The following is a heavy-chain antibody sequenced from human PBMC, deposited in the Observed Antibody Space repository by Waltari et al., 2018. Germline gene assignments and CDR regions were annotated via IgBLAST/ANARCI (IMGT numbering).Heavy chain of an antibody. V-gene: IGHV4-59*11. J-gene: IGHJ6*03. CDR1: GGSISSHY. D-gene: IGHD3-9*01. CDR2: IYYSGST. Sequence: QVQLQESGPGLVKPSETLSLTCTVSGGSISSHYWSWIRQPPGKGLEWIGYIYYSGSTNYNTSLKSRVTISVDTSKNQFSLKLSSVTAADTAVYYCARGYYDILTGRYYYYYYMDVWGKGTTVTVSS. CDR3: ARGYYDILTGRYYYYYYMDV.